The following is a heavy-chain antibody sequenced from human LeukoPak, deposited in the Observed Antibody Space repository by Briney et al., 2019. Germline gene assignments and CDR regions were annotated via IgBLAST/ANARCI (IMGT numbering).Heavy chain of an antibody. J-gene: IGHJ4*02. CDR3: ARNYYDSSGAIDY. CDR2: INPNSGGT. CDR1: GYTFTGYY. Sequence: ASVKVSRKASGYTFTGYYMHWVRQAPGQGLEWMGWINPNSGGTNYAQKFQGRVTMTRDTSISTAYIELSRLRSDDTAVYYCARNYYDSSGAIDYWGQGTLVTVSS. D-gene: IGHD3-22*01. V-gene: IGHV1-2*02.